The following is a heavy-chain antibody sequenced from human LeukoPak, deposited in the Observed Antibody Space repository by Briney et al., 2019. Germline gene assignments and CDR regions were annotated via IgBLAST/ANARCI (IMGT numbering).Heavy chain of an antibody. CDR2: ISSSSSYI. V-gene: IGHV3-21*01. CDR1: GFTFNSYR. D-gene: IGHD6-19*01. CDR3: ARVNEAVAGTDY. Sequence: SGGSLRLSCAASGFTFNSYRMNRVRQAPGKGLEWVSSISSSSSYIYYADSVKERFTISRDNAKNSLYLQMNSLRAEDTAVYYCARVNEAVAGTDYWGQGTLVTVSS. J-gene: IGHJ4*02.